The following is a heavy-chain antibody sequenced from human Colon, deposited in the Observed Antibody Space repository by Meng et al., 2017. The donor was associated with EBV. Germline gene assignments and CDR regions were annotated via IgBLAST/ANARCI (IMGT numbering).Heavy chain of an antibody. Sequence: QRQESRPGLVKPPETLSLTCTVSGGSISNSYWSWIRQSPGKGLEWIGYIYYSGSTKYKPSLKSRVTISVDTSKNQFSLKLIYVTAADTAVYYCARGDLLWSSWGQGTLVTVSS. CDR3: ARGDLLWSS. CDR2: IYYSGST. D-gene: IGHD2-21*02. V-gene: IGHV4-59*01. CDR1: GGSISNSY. J-gene: IGHJ5*02.